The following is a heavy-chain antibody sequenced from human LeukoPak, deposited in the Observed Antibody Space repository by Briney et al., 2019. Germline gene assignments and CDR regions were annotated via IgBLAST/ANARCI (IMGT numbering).Heavy chain of an antibody. Sequence: GGSLRLSCAASGFTFSSYWMSWVRQAPGKGLEWVANIKQDGSEKYYVDSVKGRFTISRDNAKNSVHLQMNSLRGEDTAVYYCARVGGDTLYYYHYYMDVWGKGTTVTVSS. CDR2: IKQDGSEK. CDR3: ARVGGDTLYYYHYYMDV. CDR1: GFTFSSYW. D-gene: IGHD2-21*01. V-gene: IGHV3-7*01. J-gene: IGHJ6*03.